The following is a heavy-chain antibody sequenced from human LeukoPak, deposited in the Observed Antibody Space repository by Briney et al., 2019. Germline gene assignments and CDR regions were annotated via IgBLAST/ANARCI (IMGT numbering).Heavy chain of an antibody. D-gene: IGHD7-27*01. CDR1: GGSISSYY. J-gene: IGHJ4*02. Sequence: SETLSLTCTVSGGSISSYYWSWIRQPAGKGLEWIGRIYTSGCTNYNPSLKSRVTMSVDTSKNQFSLKLSSVTAADTAVYYCARVGLAGARRYFDYWGQGTLVTVSS. V-gene: IGHV4-4*07. CDR3: ARVGLAGARRYFDY. CDR2: IYTSGCT.